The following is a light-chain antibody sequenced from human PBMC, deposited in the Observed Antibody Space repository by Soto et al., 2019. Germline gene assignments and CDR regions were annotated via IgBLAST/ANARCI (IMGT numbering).Light chain of an antibody. CDR1: QSVSSN. CDR3: QQYNKWPPLT. CDR2: GAS. V-gene: IGKV3-15*01. Sequence: EIVMTQSPATLSVSPGERATLSCRASQSVSSNLAWYHQKHDQAPMLLLYGASTRATGIPDRFSGSGSGTEFPLTIRILQSEDFAVDYCQQYNKWPPLTFGGGTKVEIK. J-gene: IGKJ4*01.